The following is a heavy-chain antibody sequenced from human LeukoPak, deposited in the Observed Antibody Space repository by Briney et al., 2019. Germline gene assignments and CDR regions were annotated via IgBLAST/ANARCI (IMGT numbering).Heavy chain of an antibody. V-gene: IGHV1-2*02. J-gene: IGHJ4*02. CDR3: ARERSGSYNY. CDR2: INPNSGGT. CDR1: GYTFTGYY. D-gene: IGHD1-26*01. Sequence: ASVKVSCKASGYTFTGYYMHWVRQAPGQGLEWMGWINPNSGGTNYAQKFQGGVTMTRDTSISTAYMELSRLRSDDTAVYYCARERSGSYNYWGQGTLVTVSS.